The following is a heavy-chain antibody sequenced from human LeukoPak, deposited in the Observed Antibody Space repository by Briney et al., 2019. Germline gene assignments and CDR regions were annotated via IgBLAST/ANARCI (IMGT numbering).Heavy chain of an antibody. CDR1: GFTFRSYS. V-gene: IGHV3-21*01. Sequence: GGSLRLSCAASGFTFRSYSMNGGRQAPGKGLGWVSSISSSSSYIYYADSVKGRFTISRDHAKNSLYLQMNSLRAEDTAVYYCAREGKLRFLEWLLSFDYWGQGTLVTVSS. CDR3: AREGKLRFLEWLLSFDY. D-gene: IGHD3-3*01. CDR2: ISSSSSYI. J-gene: IGHJ4*02.